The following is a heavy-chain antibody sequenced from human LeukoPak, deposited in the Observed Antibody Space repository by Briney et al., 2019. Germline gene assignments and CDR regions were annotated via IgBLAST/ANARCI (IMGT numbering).Heavy chain of an antibody. CDR1: GFTFDDYG. CDR2: INWNGGST. J-gene: IGHJ4*02. Sequence: PGGSLRLSCAASGFTFDDYGMSWVRHAPGKGLEWVSGINWNGGSTVYADSVKGRFTISRDNAKNSLYLQMNSLRAEDTALYYCARDYDYVWGSPGIFDYWGQGTLVTVSS. CDR3: ARDYDYVWGSPGIFDY. D-gene: IGHD3-16*01. V-gene: IGHV3-20*04.